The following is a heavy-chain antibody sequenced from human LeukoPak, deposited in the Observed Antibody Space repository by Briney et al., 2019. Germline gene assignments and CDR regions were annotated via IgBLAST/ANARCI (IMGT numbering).Heavy chain of an antibody. D-gene: IGHD3-22*01. J-gene: IGHJ4*02. Sequence: PGPALVKPTQTLTLTCTFSGFSLSPSAMCVSWIRQPPGKAMEWLARIDWHDDKYYSTSLKTRLTISKDTSKNQVVLTMTNMDPVDTATYYCARTRGYYYDSSGYPSVYVYWGQGTLLTVSS. CDR1: GFSLSPSAMC. CDR3: ARTRGYYYDSSGYPSVYVY. V-gene: IGHV2-70*11. CDR2: IDWHDDK.